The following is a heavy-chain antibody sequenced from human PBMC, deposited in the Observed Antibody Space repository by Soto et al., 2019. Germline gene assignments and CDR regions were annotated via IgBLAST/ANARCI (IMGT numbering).Heavy chain of an antibody. D-gene: IGHD4-17*01. V-gene: IGHV4-39*01. CDR2: IYYSGST. CDR1: GGSISSSSYY. CDR3: ARSGVGDPLYFDY. J-gene: IGHJ4*02. Sequence: QLQLQESGPGLVKPSETLSLTCTVSGGSISSSSYYWGWIRQPPGKGLEWIGSIYYSGSTYYNPSLTGRVNISVATSKTQFSLKLSSVTAADTAVYYCARSGVGDPLYFDYWGQGTLVTVSS.